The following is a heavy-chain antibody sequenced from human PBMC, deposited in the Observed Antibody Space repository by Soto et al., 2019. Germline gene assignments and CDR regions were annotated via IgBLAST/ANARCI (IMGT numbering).Heavy chain of an antibody. V-gene: IGHV4-39*01. CDR3: ARHPTTIFGGVITVWFDP. CDR2: IYCSGST. J-gene: IGHJ5*02. CDR1: GGSISSSSYY. D-gene: IGHD3-3*01. Sequence: PSETLSLTCTVSGGSISSSSYYWGWIRQPPGKGLEWIGSIYCSGSTYYNPSLKSRVTISVDTSKNQFSLKLSSVTAADTAVYYCARHPTTIFGGVITVWFDPWGQGTLVTVSS.